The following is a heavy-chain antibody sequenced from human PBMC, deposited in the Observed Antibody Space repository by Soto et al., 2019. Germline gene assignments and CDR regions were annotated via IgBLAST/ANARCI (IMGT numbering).Heavy chain of an antibody. CDR3: ARAASQYFDLLSAFQP. CDR2: IYYTGTT. V-gene: IGHV4-61*01. D-gene: IGHD3-9*01. Sequence: PSETLSLSCTVSGDPLSSGSYYGSWIRQSPGKRLEWIAYIYYTGTTKYNPSLKSRVTISVDTSKNQFSLRLTSVTAADTAVYYCARAASQYFDLLSAFQPWGQGNLVTVS. CDR1: GDPLSSGSYY. J-gene: IGHJ5*02.